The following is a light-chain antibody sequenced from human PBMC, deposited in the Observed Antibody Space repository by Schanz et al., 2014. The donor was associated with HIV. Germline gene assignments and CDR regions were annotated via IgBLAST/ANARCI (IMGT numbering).Light chain of an antibody. J-gene: IGLJ2*01. CDR2: DNN. CDR1: SSNIGAGYA. V-gene: IGLV1-40*01. CDR3: QSYDSSLSGVV. Sequence: QSVLTQPPSVSGAPGQRVTISCTGSSSNIGAGYAVYWYQQLPGTAPKLLIYDNNNRPSGVPDRFSGSKSGISASLDITGLQAEDEADYYCQSYDSSLSGVVFGGGTKLTVL.